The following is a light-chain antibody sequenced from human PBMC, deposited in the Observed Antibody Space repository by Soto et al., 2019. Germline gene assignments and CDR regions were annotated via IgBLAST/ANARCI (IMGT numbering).Light chain of an antibody. V-gene: IGLV2-11*01. CDR1: SSDVGDYNS. J-gene: IGLJ1*01. Sequence: QSVLTQPRSVSGSPGQSVTVYCIGTSSDVGDYNSVSWYQQHPGKAPKLMIYDVSKRPSGVPDRFSGSKSGNTASLTISGLQAEDEADYYCCSYVGSYSYVFGIGTKLTVL. CDR3: CSYVGSYSYV. CDR2: DVS.